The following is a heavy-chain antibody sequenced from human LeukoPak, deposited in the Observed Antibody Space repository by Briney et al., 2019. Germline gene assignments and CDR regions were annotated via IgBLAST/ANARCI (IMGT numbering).Heavy chain of an antibody. CDR3: VRGTNDWTGIDY. D-gene: IGHD2-8*01. J-gene: IGHJ4*02. CDR1: GFTFRNYW. CDR2: INPDGTSP. Sequence: PGGSLRLSCAASGFTFRNYWMHWARQVPGKGLVWVSRINPDGTSPHYADSVKGRSTISRDNARNILYLQMNSLRVEDTAIYYCVRGTNDWTGIDYWGQGILVTVSS. V-gene: IGHV3-74*01.